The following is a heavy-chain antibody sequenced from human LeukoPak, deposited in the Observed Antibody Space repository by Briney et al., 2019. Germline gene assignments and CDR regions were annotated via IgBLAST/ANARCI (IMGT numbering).Heavy chain of an antibody. V-gene: IGHV3-33*01. CDR3: VRVAVAGNLNNWFDP. CDR1: GFTFSNYG. CDR2: IWYEGSNK. D-gene: IGHD6-19*01. J-gene: IGHJ5*02. Sequence: GRSLRLSCAASGFTFSNYGMHWVRQAPGKGLEWVAVIWYEGSNKYYADSVKGRFTISRDNSKNTLYLQMNSLRAEDTAVYYCVRVAVAGNLNNWFDPWGQGTLVTVSS.